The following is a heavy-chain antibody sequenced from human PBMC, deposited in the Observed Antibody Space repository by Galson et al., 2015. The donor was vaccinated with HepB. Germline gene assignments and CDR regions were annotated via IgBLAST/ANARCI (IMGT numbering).Heavy chain of an antibody. V-gene: IGHV1-24*01. J-gene: IGHJ5*02. CDR1: GYTLTELS. CDR2: FDPEDGET. D-gene: IGHD4-11*01. CDR3: ARGVLATVTTDNWFDP. Sequence: VKVSCKVSGYTLTELSMHWVRQAPGKGPEWMGGFDPEDGETIYAQKFQGRVTMTEDTSTDTAYLQWSSLKASDTAMYYCARGVLATVTTDNWFDPWGQGTLVTVSS.